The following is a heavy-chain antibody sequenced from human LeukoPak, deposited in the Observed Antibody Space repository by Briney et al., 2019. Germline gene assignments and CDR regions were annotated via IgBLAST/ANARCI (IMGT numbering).Heavy chain of an antibody. D-gene: IGHD3-22*01. CDR3: ARATYYYDSSGYRAIYYFDY. V-gene: IGHV3-74*01. CDR1: GFTFSSYW. Sequence: PGGSLRLSCAASGFTFSSYWMHWVRQAPGKGLVWVSRINSDGSTTTYAASVKGRFTISRDNAKDTLYLQMTSLRAEDTAVYYCARATYYYDSSGYRAIYYFDYWGQGTLVTVSS. CDR2: INSDGSTT. J-gene: IGHJ4*02.